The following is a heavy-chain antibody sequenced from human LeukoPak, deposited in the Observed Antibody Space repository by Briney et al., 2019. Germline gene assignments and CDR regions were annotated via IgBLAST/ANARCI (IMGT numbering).Heavy chain of an antibody. V-gene: IGHV4-34*01. CDR3: ARGSPKHDS. CDR2: IKYDGAT. Sequence: SETLSLTCAVYGGSFSGYNWNWIRQSPGKGLEWIGEIKYDGATKYNPSLKNRLIISVDTSKNQFSLNLKSVTAADTAVYYCARGSPKHDSWGQGTQVTVSS. CDR1: GGSFSGYN. J-gene: IGHJ5*01.